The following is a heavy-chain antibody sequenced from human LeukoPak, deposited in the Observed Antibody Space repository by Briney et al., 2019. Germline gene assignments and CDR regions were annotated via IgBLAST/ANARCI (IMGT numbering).Heavy chain of an antibody. CDR3: ARALWFGETFPAY. V-gene: IGHV3-48*01. CDR1: GLTISSYS. Sequence: GGSLRLSCAASGLTISSYSMNWVRQAPGKGLQWVSYISSSSTIYYADSVKGRFTISRDNAKNSLYLQMNSLRAEDTAVYYCARALWFGETFPAYWGQGTLVTVSS. CDR2: ISSSSTI. J-gene: IGHJ4*01. D-gene: IGHD3-10*01.